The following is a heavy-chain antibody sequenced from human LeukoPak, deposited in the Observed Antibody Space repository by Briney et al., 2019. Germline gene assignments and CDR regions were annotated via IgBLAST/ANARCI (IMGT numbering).Heavy chain of an antibody. J-gene: IGHJ6*02. CDR2: ISYDGSNK. V-gene: IGHV3-30*04. D-gene: IGHD6-13*01. CDR1: GFTFSSYA. Sequence: GSLRLSCAASGFTFSSYAMHWVRQAPGKGLEWVAVISYDGSNKYYADSVKGRFTISRDNSKNTLYLQMNSLRAGDTAVYYCARVLAAEYGMDVWGQGTTVTVSS. CDR3: ARVLAAEYGMDV.